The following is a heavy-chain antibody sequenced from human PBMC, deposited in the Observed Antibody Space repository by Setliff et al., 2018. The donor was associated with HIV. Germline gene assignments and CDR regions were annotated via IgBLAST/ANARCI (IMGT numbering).Heavy chain of an antibody. Sequence: SETLSLTCAVSGYSISSGYYWGWIRQPPGKGLEWIGSIYHSGSTYYNPSLKSRVTISVDTSKNQFSLRLTSVTAADTAVYYCARDLPELTGRSFDPWGQGIQVTVSS. V-gene: IGHV4-38-2*01. J-gene: IGHJ5*02. D-gene: IGHD7-27*01. CDR1: GYSISSGYY. CDR3: ARDLPELTGRSFDP. CDR2: IYHSGST.